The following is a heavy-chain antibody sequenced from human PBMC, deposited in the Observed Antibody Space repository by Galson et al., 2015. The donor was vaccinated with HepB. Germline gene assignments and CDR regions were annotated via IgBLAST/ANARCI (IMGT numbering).Heavy chain of an antibody. CDR2: INAGNGNT. CDR1: GYTFTSYA. J-gene: IGHJ4*02. Sequence: SVKVSCKASGYTFTSYAMHWVRQAPGQRLEWMGWINAGNGNTKYSQKFQGRVTITRDTSTSTVYMELSSLRSEDTAVYYCAIAAAGRDAYFDYWGQGTLVTVSS. CDR3: AIAAAGRDAYFDY. D-gene: IGHD6-13*01. V-gene: IGHV1-3*01.